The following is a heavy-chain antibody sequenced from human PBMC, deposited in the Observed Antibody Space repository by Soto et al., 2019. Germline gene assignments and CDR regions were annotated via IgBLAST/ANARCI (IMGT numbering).Heavy chain of an antibody. D-gene: IGHD1-1*01. Sequence: LRETLSLTCAVSGGSISISNWWSWVRQPPGKGLEWIGEIYHSGSTNYNPSLKSRVTISVDKSKNQFSLKLSSVTAADTAVYYCAREAGTTPTAFDIWGQGTMVTVSS. CDR1: GGSISISNW. V-gene: IGHV4-4*02. CDR2: IYHSGST. CDR3: AREAGTTPTAFDI. J-gene: IGHJ3*02.